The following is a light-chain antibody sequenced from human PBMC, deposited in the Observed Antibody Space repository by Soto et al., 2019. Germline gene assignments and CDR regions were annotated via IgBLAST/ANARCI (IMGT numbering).Light chain of an antibody. J-gene: IGKJ5*01. V-gene: IGKV3-15*01. Sequence: EFVLTQSPATLSLSPGERATLSCRASQSVSSNLAWYQQKPGQAPRLLIYGASTRATGIPARFSVSGSGTEFTLTISSLQSEDFAVYYCQQYNNWPSITFGQGTRLEIK. CDR2: GAS. CDR3: QQYNNWPSIT. CDR1: QSVSSN.